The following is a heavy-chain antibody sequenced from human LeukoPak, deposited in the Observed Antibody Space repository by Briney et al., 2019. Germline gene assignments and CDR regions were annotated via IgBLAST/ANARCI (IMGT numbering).Heavy chain of an antibody. J-gene: IGHJ4*02. V-gene: IGHV4-59*08. D-gene: IGHD2-15*01. CDR1: GGSISSYY. Sequence: PSETLSLTCTVSGGSISSYYWSWIRQPPGKGLEWIGYISDSGSTNYNPSLKSRVTISVDTSKNQFSLKLSSATAADTAVYYCARRYCSGGSCYSSLDYWGQGSLVTVSS. CDR2: ISDSGST. CDR3: ARRYCSGGSCYSSLDY.